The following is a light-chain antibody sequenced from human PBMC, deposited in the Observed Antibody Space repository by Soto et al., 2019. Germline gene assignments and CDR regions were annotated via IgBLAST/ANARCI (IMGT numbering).Light chain of an antibody. J-gene: IGKJ3*01. CDR1: LSVNLY. CDR2: DSS. CDR3: QRRTDWPVA. Sequence: EVVLRQSPATLPLSPGEKATLFRSASLSVNLYLAWYQQRPGQAPRILIFDSSIRSTGSPARFSGRVSGTGVTLTIKSLHPEDVAVNHCQRRTDWPVALGPGPKVASK. V-gene: IGKV3-11*01.